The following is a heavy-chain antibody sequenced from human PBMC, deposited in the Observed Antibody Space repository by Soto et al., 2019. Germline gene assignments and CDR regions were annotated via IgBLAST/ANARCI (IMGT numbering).Heavy chain of an antibody. J-gene: IGHJ6*02. CDR1: GYSFTSYH. CDR2: IYPGDSET. V-gene: IGHV5-51*01. CDR3: ARRSYCDGDCTRRPYDYYGMDV. Sequence: EVQLVQAGAEVKKPGESLKISCKGSGYSFTSYHIVWVRQMPGKGLEWMGIIYPGDSETRYSPSLQGQVTMSADKSTRTAYLPWSSLKAPDPAMYYCARRSYCDGDCTRRPYDYYGMDVWGQGTTVTVSS. D-gene: IGHD2-21*02.